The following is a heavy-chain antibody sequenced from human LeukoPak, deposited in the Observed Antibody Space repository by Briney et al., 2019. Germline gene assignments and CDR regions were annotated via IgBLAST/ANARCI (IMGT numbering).Heavy chain of an antibody. J-gene: IGHJ4*02. CDR3: ARLLIAAAGTGPLGY. CDR1: GGSISSSSYY. Sequence: PSGTLSLTCTVSGGSISSSSYYWGWIRQPPGKGLEWIGSIYYSGSTYYNPSLKSRVTISVDTSKNQFSLKLSSVTAADTAVYYCARLLIAAAGTGPLGYWGQGTLVTVSS. CDR2: IYYSGST. V-gene: IGHV4-39*01. D-gene: IGHD6-13*01.